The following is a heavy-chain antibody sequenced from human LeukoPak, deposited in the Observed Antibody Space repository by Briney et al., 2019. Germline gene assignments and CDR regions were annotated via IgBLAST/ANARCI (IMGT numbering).Heavy chain of an antibody. V-gene: IGHV4-59*03. CDR3: ATIDY. CDR2: LYYSGNT. CDR1: GGSISSYY. Sequence: PSETLSLTCTVSGGSISSYYWHWIRQPPGKGLEWIGYLYYSGNTYYNPSLKSRVTMSVDTSKNQFSLKLSSVTAADTAVYYCATIDYWGQGTLVTVSS. J-gene: IGHJ4*02.